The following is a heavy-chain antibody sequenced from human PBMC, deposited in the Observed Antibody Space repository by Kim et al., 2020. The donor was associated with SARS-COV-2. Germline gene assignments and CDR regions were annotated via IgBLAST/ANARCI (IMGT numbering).Heavy chain of an antibody. J-gene: IGHJ3*02. CDR1: GYTFTGYY. V-gene: IGHV1-2*04. D-gene: IGHD3-10*01. CDR2: INPNSGGT. CDR3: AREGYYGSGSYYGGRAFDI. Sequence: ASVKVSCKASGYTFTGYYMHWVRQAPGQGLEWMGWINPNSGGTNYAQKFQGWVTMTRDTSISTAYMELSRLRSDDTAVYYCAREGYYGSGSYYGGRAFDIWGQGTMVTVSS.